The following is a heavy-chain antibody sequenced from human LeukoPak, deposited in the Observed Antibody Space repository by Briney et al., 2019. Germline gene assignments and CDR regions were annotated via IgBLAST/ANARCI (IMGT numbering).Heavy chain of an antibody. J-gene: IGHJ6*03. CDR2: INHSGST. CDR1: GGSFSGFY. Sequence: SETLSLTCAVYGGSFSGFYWSWIRQPPGKGLEWIGEINHSGSTNYNPSLKSRVTISVDTSKNQFSLKLSSVTAADTAVYYCARVKDPGGYYYYYYMDVWGKGTTVTVSS. CDR3: ARVKDPGGYYYYYYMDV. D-gene: IGHD3-16*01. V-gene: IGHV4-34*01.